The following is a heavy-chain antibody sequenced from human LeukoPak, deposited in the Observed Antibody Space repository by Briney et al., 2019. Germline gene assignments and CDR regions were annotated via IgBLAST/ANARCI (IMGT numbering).Heavy chain of an antibody. V-gene: IGHV3-23*01. CDR1: GFTFSSYA. J-gene: IGHJ6*04. Sequence: GGSLRLSCAASGFTFSSYAMSWVRQAPGKGLEWVSAISGSGGSTYYADSVKGRFTISRDNSKNTLYLQMNSLRAEDTAVYYCAKCVAGPYYYYYGMDVWGKGTTVTVPS. D-gene: IGHD3-10*01. CDR2: ISGSGGST. CDR3: AKCVAGPYYYYYGMDV.